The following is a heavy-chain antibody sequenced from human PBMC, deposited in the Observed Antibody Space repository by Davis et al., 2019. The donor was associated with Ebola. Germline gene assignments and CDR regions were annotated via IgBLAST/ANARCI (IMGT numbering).Heavy chain of an antibody. CDR2: ISYDGSGK. CDR1: GFTFSSYA. V-gene: IGHV3-30-3*01. Sequence: PGGSLRLSCAASGFTFSSYAMHWVRQAPGKGLEWVAVISYDGSGKYYADSVKGRFTISRDNSKNTLFLQMNSLRAEDTAVYYCARDFYSSSWYWAAFDIWGQGTMVTVSS. J-gene: IGHJ3*02. D-gene: IGHD6-13*01. CDR3: ARDFYSSSWYWAAFDI.